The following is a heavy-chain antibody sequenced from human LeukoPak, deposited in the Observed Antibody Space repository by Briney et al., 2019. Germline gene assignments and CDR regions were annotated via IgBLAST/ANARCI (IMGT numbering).Heavy chain of an antibody. J-gene: IGHJ4*02. D-gene: IGHD4-17*01. CDR2: IIPIFGTA. CDR1: GGTFSSYA. Sequence: SVKVSCKASGGTFSSYAISWVRQAPGQGLEWMGGIIPIFGTANYAQKFQGRVTITADESTSTAYMELSSLRSEDTAVYYCASLFNDYGDYYFDYWGQGTLATVSS. V-gene: IGHV1-69*01. CDR3: ASLFNDYGDYYFDY.